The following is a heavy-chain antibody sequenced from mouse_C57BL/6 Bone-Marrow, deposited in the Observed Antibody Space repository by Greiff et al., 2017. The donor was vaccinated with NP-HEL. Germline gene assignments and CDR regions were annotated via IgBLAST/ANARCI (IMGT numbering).Heavy chain of an antibody. CDR2: IDPENGDT. CDR3: TTGGSSPYAMDY. Sequence: VQLQQSGAELVRPGASVKLSCTVSGFNIKDDYMHWVKQRPEQGLEWIGWIDPENGDTAYASQFQGKATITADTSSNTAYLTLSSLTSEDTAVYYCTTGGSSPYAMDYWGQGTSVTVSS. CDR1: GFNIKDDY. V-gene: IGHV14-4*01. J-gene: IGHJ4*01. D-gene: IGHD1-1*01.